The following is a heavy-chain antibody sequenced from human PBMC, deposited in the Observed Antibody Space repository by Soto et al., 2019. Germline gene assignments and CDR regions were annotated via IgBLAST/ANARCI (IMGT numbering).Heavy chain of an antibody. J-gene: IGHJ4*02. D-gene: IGHD2-15*01. CDR3: AKEGCSGGSCYGLDY. CDR2: MSWDGSDE. V-gene: IGHV3-30*18. CDR1: GFTFSSYG. Sequence: QVQLVESGGGVVQPGRSLRLSCAASGFTFSSYGMHWVRQAPGKGLEWVAVMSWDGSDEFYEETVKGRFTVSRDNSRNTLYLQMNSLRPEDTSVYYCAKEGCSGGSCYGLDYWGQGTLVTVSS.